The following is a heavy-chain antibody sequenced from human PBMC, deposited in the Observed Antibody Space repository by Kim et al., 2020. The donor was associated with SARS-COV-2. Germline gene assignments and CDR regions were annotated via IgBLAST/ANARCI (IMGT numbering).Heavy chain of an antibody. CDR2: INTNTGNP. V-gene: IGHV7-4-1*02. CDR3: ARSNEYYDSSGYYYGSYYYGMDV. J-gene: IGHJ6*02. CDR1: GYTFTSYA. Sequence: ASVKVSCKASGYTFTSYAMNWVRQAPGQGLEWMGWINTNTGNPTYAQGFTGRFVFSLDTSVSTAYLQISSLKAEDTAVYYCARSNEYYDSSGYYYGSYYYGMDVWGQGTTVTVSS. D-gene: IGHD3-22*01.